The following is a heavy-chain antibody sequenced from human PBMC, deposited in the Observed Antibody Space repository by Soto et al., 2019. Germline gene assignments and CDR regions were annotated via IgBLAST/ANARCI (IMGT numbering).Heavy chain of an antibody. Sequence: SGPTLVNPTQPLTLTCTFSGFSLTTTGMCVSLTRQPPGKALEWLALIDWDDDKYYSTSLKTRLTISKDTSKNQVVLTMTNMDPVDTATYYCARITTIMARGYYYYYGMDVWGQGTTVTVYS. V-gene: IGHV2-70*01. D-gene: IGHD3-10*01. CDR3: ARITTIMARGYYYYYGMDV. J-gene: IGHJ6*02. CDR2: IDWDDDK. CDR1: GFSLTTTGMC.